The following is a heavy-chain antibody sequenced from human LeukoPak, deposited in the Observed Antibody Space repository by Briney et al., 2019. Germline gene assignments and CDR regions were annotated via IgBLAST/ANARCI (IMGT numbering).Heavy chain of an antibody. V-gene: IGHV4-39*01. J-gene: IGHJ6*02. Sequence: PSETLSLTCTVSGGSISSSSYYWGWIRQPPGKGLEWIGSIYYSGSTYYNPSLKSRVTISVDTSKNQFSLKLSSVTAADTAVYYCARRGSTRYYYYGMDVWGRGTTVTVSS. CDR3: ARRGSTRYYYYGMDV. CDR1: GGSISSSSYY. D-gene: IGHD2-2*01. CDR2: IYYSGST.